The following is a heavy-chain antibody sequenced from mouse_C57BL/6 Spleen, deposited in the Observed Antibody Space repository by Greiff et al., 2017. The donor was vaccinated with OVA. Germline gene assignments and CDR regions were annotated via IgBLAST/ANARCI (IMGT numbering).Heavy chain of an antibody. J-gene: IGHJ4*01. CDR2: IWRGGST. V-gene: IGHV2-5*01. Sequence: VKLVESGPGLVQPSQSLSITCTVSGFSLTSYGVHWVRQSPGKGLEWLGVIWRGGSTDYNAAFMSRLSITKDNSKSQVFFKMNSLQADDTAIYYCAKNYDYDGGYAMDYWGQGTSVTVSS. CDR1: GFSLTSYG. D-gene: IGHD2-4*01. CDR3: AKNYDYDGGYAMDY.